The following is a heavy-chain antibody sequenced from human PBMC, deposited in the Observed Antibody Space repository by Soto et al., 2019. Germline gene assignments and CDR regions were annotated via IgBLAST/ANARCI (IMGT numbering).Heavy chain of an antibody. V-gene: IGHV4-59*01. D-gene: IGHD3-16*02. CDR3: ARVGGMELSLHFDC. CDR2: IYYSGST. J-gene: IGHJ4*02. Sequence: PSETLSLTCTVPGGSISSYYWSWIRQPPGKGLGWIGYIYYSGSTNYNPSLKSRVTISVDTSKNQFSLKLSSVTAADTAVYYCARVGGMELSLHFDCWGQGTLVTVSS. CDR1: GGSISSYY.